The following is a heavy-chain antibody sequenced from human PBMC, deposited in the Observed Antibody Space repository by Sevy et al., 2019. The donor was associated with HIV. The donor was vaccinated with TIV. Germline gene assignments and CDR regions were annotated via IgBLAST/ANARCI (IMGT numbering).Heavy chain of an antibody. CDR3: ARDLPLYDSSGYYYY. J-gene: IGHJ4*02. Sequence: ASVKVSCKASGGTFSSYAISWVRQAPGQGLELMGRIIPIFGTANYAQKFQGRVTITADESTSTAYMELSSLRSEDTAVYYCARDLPLYDSSGYYYYWGQGTLVTVSS. CDR2: IIPIFGTA. V-gene: IGHV1-69*13. D-gene: IGHD3-22*01. CDR1: GGTFSSYA.